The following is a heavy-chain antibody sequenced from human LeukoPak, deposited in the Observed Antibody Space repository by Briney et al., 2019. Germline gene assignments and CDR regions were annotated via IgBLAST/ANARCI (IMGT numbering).Heavy chain of an antibody. CDR2: IYYSGST. CDR1: GGSFSGYY. CDR3: ARHGVYSSSQFDY. J-gene: IGHJ4*02. D-gene: IGHD6-6*01. Sequence: SETLSLTCAVYGGSFSGYYWSWIRQPPGKGLEWIGSIYYSGSTYYNPSLKSRVTISVDTSKNQFSLKLSSVTAADTAVYYCARHGVYSSSQFDYWGQGTLVTVSS. V-gene: IGHV4-34*01.